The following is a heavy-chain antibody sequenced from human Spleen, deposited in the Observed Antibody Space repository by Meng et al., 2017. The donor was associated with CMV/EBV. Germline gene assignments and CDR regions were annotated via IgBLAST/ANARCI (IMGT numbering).Heavy chain of an antibody. Sequence: GGSLRLSCAASGFTFSVYSLHWVRQAPGKGLEWVSSISSGSSYIYYADSMKGRFTISRDNAKNSLYLQMNSLRVEDTAVYYCARGYTAMVTSGRQGGQGTLVTVSS. CDR2: ISSGSSYI. D-gene: IGHD5-18*01. J-gene: IGHJ4*02. CDR1: GFTFSVYS. V-gene: IGHV3-21*01. CDR3: ARGYTAMVTSGRQ.